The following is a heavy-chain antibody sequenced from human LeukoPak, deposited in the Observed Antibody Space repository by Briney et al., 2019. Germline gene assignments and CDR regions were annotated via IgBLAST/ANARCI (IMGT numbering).Heavy chain of an antibody. J-gene: IGHJ4*02. V-gene: IGHV3-11*01. CDR2: ISSSGSTM. D-gene: IGHD6-13*01. Sequence: GGSLRLSCAASGFTFSDYYMSWIRQAPGKGLEWVSYISSSGSTMYYADSVKGRFTISRDNVKNSLYLQMNSLRAEDTAVYYCARVRSSSWYPSWGQGTLVTVSS. CDR3: ARVRSSSWYPS. CDR1: GFTFSDYY.